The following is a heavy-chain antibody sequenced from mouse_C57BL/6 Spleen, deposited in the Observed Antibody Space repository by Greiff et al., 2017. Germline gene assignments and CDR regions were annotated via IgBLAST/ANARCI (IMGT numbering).Heavy chain of an antibody. D-gene: IGHD2-1*01. CDR2: ISSGSSTI. Sequence: VQLKESGGGLVKPGGSLKLSCAASGFTFSDYGMHWVRQAPEKGLEWVAYISSGSSTIYYADTVKGRFTISRDNAKNTLFLQMTSLRSEDTAMYYCARRRDYYGNYADYWGQGTTLTVSS. J-gene: IGHJ2*01. CDR3: ARRRDYYGNYADY. CDR1: GFTFSDYG. V-gene: IGHV5-17*01.